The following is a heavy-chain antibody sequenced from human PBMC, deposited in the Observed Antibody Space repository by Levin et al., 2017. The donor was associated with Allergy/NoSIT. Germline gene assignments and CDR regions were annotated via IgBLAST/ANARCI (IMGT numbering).Heavy chain of an antibody. CDR2: IYYSGST. Sequence: SETLSLTCTVSGGSISSGGYYWSWIRQHPGKGLEWIGYIYYSGSTYYNPSLKSRVTISVDTSKNQFSLKLSSVTAADTAVYYCARVRYFDWVAFEYWGQGTLVTVSS. CDR3: ARVRYFDWVAFEY. J-gene: IGHJ4*02. V-gene: IGHV4-31*03. D-gene: IGHD3-9*01. CDR1: GGSISSGGYY.